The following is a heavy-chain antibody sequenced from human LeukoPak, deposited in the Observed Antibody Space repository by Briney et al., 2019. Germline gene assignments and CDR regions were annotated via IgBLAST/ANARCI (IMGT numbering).Heavy chain of an antibody. CDR3: ARVGGGHSNYVYYYMDV. Sequence: GGSVRLSCAASGFTFSSYAMHWVRQAPGKGLEWVAVISYDGSNKYYADSVKGRFTISRDNSKNTLYLQMNSLRAEDTAVYYCARVGGGHSNYVYYYMDVWGKGTTVTVSS. V-gene: IGHV3-30-3*01. CDR2: ISYDGSNK. CDR1: GFTFSSYA. D-gene: IGHD4-11*01. J-gene: IGHJ6*03.